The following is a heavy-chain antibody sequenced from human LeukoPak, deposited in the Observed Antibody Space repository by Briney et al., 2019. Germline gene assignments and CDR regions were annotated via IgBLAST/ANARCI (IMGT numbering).Heavy chain of an antibody. J-gene: IGHJ4*02. D-gene: IGHD3-16*02. V-gene: IGHV2-5*02. CDR2: IYWDDDK. CDR3: AHSSYDYVWGSYRLLRFDY. Sequence: SGPTLVNPTQTLTLTCTFSGFSFSTSGVGVGWIRQPPGKALEWLALIYWDDDKRYSPSLKSTFTITKDTSKNQVVLTMTNMDPVDTATYYCAHSSYDYVWGSYRLLRFDYWGQGTLVTVSS. CDR1: GFSFSTSGVG.